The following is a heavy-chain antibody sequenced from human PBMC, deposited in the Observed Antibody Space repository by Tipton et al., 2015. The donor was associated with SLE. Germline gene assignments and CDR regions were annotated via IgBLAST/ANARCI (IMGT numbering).Heavy chain of an antibody. CDR3: ARIPNSTSVGAFDI. D-gene: IGHD6-6*01. Sequence: TLSLTCAVSGYSISSGYYWGWIRQPPGKGLEWIGIIYHSGSTYYNPSLKSRVTISVDTSKNQFSLKLSSVTAADTAVYYCARIPNSTSVGAFDIWGQGTMVTVSS. CDR1: GYSISSGYY. V-gene: IGHV4-38-2*01. CDR2: IYHSGST. J-gene: IGHJ3*02.